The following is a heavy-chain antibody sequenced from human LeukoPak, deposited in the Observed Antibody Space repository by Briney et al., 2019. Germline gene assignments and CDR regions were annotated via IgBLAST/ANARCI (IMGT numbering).Heavy chain of an antibody. Sequence: GGSLRLSCAASGFTFSSYDMHWVRQAAGKGLEWVSAIGTAGDTYYPGSVKGRFTISRENAKNSLYLQMNSLRAGDTAVYYCASESPYMVRGVGAFDIWGQGTMVTVSS. CDR1: GFTFSSYD. J-gene: IGHJ3*02. D-gene: IGHD3-10*01. CDR3: ASESPYMVRGVGAFDI. CDR2: IGTAGDT. V-gene: IGHV3-13*01.